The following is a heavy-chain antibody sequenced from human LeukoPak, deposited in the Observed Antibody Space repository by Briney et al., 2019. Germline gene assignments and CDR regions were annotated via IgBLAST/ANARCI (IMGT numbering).Heavy chain of an antibody. Sequence: PSETLSLTCTVSGGSISSGSYYWSWIRQPAGKGLEWIGRTYTSGSTNYNPSLKSRVTISVDTSKNQFSLKLSSVTAADTAVYYCARENYYDSSGYLNFDYWGQGTLVTVSS. J-gene: IGHJ4*02. CDR3: ARENYYDSSGYLNFDY. V-gene: IGHV4-61*02. CDR1: GGSISSGSYY. D-gene: IGHD3-22*01. CDR2: TYTSGST.